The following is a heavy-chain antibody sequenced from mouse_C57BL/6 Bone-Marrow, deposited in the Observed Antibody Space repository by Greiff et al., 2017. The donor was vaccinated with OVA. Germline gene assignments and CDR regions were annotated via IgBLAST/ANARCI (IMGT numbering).Heavy chain of an antibody. CDR3: ARDLITTVVAPYAMDY. V-gene: IGHV5-4*01. Sequence: EVKVVESGGGLVKPGGSLKLSCAASGFTFSSYAMSWVRQTPEKRLEWVATISDGGSYTYYPDNVKGRFTISRDNAKNNLYLQMSHLKSEDTAMYYCARDLITTVVAPYAMDYWGQGTSVTVSS. CDR2: ISDGGSYT. J-gene: IGHJ4*01. CDR1: GFTFSSYA. D-gene: IGHD1-1*01.